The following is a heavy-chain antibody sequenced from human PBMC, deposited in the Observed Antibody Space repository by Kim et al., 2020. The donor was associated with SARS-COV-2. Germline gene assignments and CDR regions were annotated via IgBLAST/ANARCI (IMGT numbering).Heavy chain of an antibody. CDR3: ARGTAGGSGYLYYYYGMDV. Sequence: GRFTISRDNAKNSLYLQMNSLSAEYTAVYYCARGTAGGSGYLYYYYGMDVWGQGTTVTVSS. J-gene: IGHJ6*02. D-gene: IGHD3-22*01. V-gene: IGHV3-11*06.